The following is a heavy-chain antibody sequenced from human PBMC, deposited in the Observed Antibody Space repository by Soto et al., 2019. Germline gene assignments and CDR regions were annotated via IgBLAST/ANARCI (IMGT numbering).Heavy chain of an antibody. CDR2: ISAYNGDT. V-gene: IGHV1-18*01. J-gene: IGHJ4*02. CDR1: GYTFISYG. D-gene: IGHD3-9*01. Sequence: ASVKVSCKASGYTFISYGISWVRQAPGQGLEWMGWISAYNGDTKYAQKLQGRVTMTTDTSTSTAYMELRSLRSDDTAVYYCARRLRYFDQGEDYWGQGTLVTVSS. CDR3: ARRLRYFDQGEDY.